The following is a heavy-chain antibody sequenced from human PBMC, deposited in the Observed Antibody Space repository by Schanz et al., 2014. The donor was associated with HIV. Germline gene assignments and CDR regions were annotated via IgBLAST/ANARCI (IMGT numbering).Heavy chain of an antibody. J-gene: IGHJ4*02. CDR1: GFTFENYW. CDR2: IKRDGSVK. CDR3: ARGLGASIWDY. V-gene: IGHV3-7*01. D-gene: IGHD1-26*01. Sequence: EVQLVESGGGLVQPGGSLRLSCATSGFTFENYWMSWVRQAPGEGLEWVANIKRDGSVKYYLDSVKGRFTISRDNAKNSLSLQVNSLRADDTAVYYCARGLGASIWDYWGQGTLVTVSS.